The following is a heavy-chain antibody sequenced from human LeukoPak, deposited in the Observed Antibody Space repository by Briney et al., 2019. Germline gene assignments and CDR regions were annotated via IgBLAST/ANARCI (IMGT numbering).Heavy chain of an antibody. CDR1: GCSFSGYY. Sequence: PSETLSLTCAVSGCSFSGYYWSWIRQPPWKGLEWIGEINHSGSTNYNPSLKSRVTISVDTSKNQFSLKLSSVTAADTAVYYCARGEYSSPDYWGQGTLVTVSS. V-gene: IGHV4-34*01. CDR2: INHSGST. D-gene: IGHD6-6*01. CDR3: ARGEYSSPDY. J-gene: IGHJ4*02.